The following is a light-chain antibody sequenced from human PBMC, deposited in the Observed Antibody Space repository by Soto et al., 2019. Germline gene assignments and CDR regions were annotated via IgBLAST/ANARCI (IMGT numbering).Light chain of an antibody. CDR1: TGAVTSGYY. Sequence: QAVVTQEPSLTVSPGGKVPLTCASSTGAVTSGYYPNWFQQKPGQAPRALIYNTNNKHSWTPARFSGSLLGGNAALTLSGVQPEDEADYYCLLYSGGVVIFGGGTKLTVL. J-gene: IGLJ2*01. CDR2: NTN. V-gene: IGLV7-43*01. CDR3: LLYSGGVVI.